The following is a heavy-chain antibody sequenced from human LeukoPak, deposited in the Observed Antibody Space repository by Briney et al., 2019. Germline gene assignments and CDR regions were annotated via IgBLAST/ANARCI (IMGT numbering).Heavy chain of an antibody. CDR3: TTDWTYNWSYVWRY. J-gene: IGHJ4*02. V-gene: IGHV3-15*07. Sequence: GGSLRLSCAASGFTFSNAWMNWVRQAPGKGLEWVGRIKSKTDGGTTDYAAPVKGRFTISRDDSKNTLYLQMNSLKTEDTAVYYCTTDWTYNWSYVWRYWGQGTLVTVSS. CDR2: IKSKTDGGTT. CDR1: GFTFSNAW. D-gene: IGHD1-7*01.